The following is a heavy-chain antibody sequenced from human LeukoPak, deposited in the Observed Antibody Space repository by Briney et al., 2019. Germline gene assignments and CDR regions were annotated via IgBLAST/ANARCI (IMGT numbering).Heavy chain of an antibody. CDR2: IYYSKNT. CDR3: VSPRGFSYGYFDY. Sequence: SETLSLTCTVSGGSISSSSAYWGWIRQPTGKGLEWIGSIYYSKNTYYNPSLKSRVTISADTSKNQFSLTLGSVSATDTAVYYCVSPRGFSYGYFDYWGQGTLVTVSS. CDR1: GGSISSSSAY. D-gene: IGHD5-18*01. V-gene: IGHV4-39*01. J-gene: IGHJ4*02.